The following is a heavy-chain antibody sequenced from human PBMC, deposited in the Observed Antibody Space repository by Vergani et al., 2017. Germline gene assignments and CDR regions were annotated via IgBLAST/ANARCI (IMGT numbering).Heavy chain of an antibody. V-gene: IGHV1-69*06. D-gene: IGHD5-18*01. Sequence: QVQLVQSGAEVKKPGASVKVSCKASGYTFTGYYMHWVRQAPGQGLEWMGWINPIFGTANYAQKFQGRVTITADKSTSTAYMELSSLRSEDTAVYYCARAPKWIQLSYYFDYWGQGTLVTVSS. CDR1: GYTFTGYY. CDR2: INPIFGTA. J-gene: IGHJ4*02. CDR3: ARAPKWIQLSYYFDY.